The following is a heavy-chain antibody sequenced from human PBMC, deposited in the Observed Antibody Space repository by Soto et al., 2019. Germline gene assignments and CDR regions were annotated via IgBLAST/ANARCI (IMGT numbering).Heavy chain of an antibody. CDR3: ARSFMVPVDFFDY. V-gene: IGHV4-59*07. CDR1: NGSLSSNS. D-gene: IGHD3-10*01. J-gene: IGHJ4*02. CDR2: IYYSGST. Sequence: DTLSLTCTVSNGSLSSNSRSWIRQSPGKGLEWIGNIYYSGSTKYNPCLKSRVTMSVDTSKNQFTLKLSSVTAADTGVHFSARSFMVPVDFFDYWGQGTLVTVSS.